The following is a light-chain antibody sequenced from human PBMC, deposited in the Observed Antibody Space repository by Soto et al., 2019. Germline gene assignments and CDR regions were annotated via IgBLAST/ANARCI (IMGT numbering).Light chain of an antibody. Sequence: QSALTQPASVSGSPGQSITISCTGTSSDIGFYNYVSWYQHHPGKGPKHVIYEVSDRPSWIADRFSGSKSGNTASLTISGLQAEDEADYYCSSYTPARSFVFGTGTKLTVL. V-gene: IGLV2-14*01. CDR2: EVS. J-gene: IGLJ1*01. CDR1: SSDIGFYNY. CDR3: SSYTPARSFV.